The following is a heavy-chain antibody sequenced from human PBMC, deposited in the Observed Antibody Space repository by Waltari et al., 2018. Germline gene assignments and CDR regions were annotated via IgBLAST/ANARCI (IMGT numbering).Heavy chain of an antibody. D-gene: IGHD6-6*01. J-gene: IGHJ4*02. CDR1: GYTFPSYY. CDR3: ARRSSSSSPRHYFDY. V-gene: IGHV1-46*01. CDR2: INPSGGST. Sequence: QVQLVQSGAEVKTPGASVKVSCKASGYTFPSYYMHWVRQAPGQGLEWMGIINPSGGSTSYAQKFQGRVTMTRDTSTSTVYMELSSLRSEDTAVYYCARRSSSSSPRHYFDYWGQGTLGTVSS.